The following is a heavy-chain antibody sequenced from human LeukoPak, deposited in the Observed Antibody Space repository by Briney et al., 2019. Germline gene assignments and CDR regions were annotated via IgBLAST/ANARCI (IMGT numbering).Heavy chain of an antibody. J-gene: IGHJ6*03. V-gene: IGHV3-11*01. D-gene: IGHD6-19*01. CDR2: ITFSSKTI. Sequence: GGSLRLSCAASGFTFGDYYMSWIRQAPGKGLEWISYITFSSKTIYYADSVKGRFTITRDNAKKSLYLQMNSLRAEDTALYYCARQGPQWLVQGNYMDVWGKGTTVTVSS. CDR3: ARQGPQWLVQGNYMDV. CDR1: GFTFGDYY.